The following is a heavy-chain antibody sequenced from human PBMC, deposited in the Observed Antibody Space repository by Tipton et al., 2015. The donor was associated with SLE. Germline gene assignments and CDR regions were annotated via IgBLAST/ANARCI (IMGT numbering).Heavy chain of an antibody. J-gene: IGHJ6*03. D-gene: IGHD3-16*01. CDR3: ARRGYYYYYMDV. CDR1: GGSFSGYY. V-gene: IGHV4-34*01. CDR2: IYYSGST. Sequence: TLSLTCAVYGGSFSGYYWNWIRQPPGKGLEWIGSIYYSGSTYYNPSLKSRVTISVDTSKNQFSLKLSSVTAADTAVYYCARRGYYYYYMDVWGKGTTVTVSS.